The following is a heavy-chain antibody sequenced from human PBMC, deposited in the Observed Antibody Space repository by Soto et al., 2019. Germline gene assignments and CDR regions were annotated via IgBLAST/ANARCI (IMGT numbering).Heavy chain of an antibody. Sequence: EVQLVESGGGLVKPGGSLRLSCAASGFIFSSYTMNWVRQAPGKGLEWVSSISASSTYIYYADSLKGRFTISRDNAQNSLSLQMNSLRAEDTAVYYCARGWLRDPWMYWGQGTLVTVSS. V-gene: IGHV3-21*01. CDR3: ARGWLRDPWMY. CDR1: GFIFSSYT. J-gene: IGHJ4*02. D-gene: IGHD5-12*01. CDR2: ISASSTYI.